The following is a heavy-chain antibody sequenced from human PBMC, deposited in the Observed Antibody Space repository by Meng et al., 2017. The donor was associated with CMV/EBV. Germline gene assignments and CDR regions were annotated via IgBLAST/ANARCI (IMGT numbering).Heavy chain of an antibody. J-gene: IGHJ4*02. V-gene: IGHV3-21*01. CDR1: GFTFSSYS. Sequence: GGSLRLSCAASGFTFSSYSMNWVRQAPGKGLEWVSSISSSSSYIYYADSVKGRFTISRDNAKNSLYLQMNSLRAEDTAVYYCARDDLGDYDFWSGYYGVRFDYWGQGTLFPVSS. CDR3: ARDDLGDYDFWSGYYGVRFDY. D-gene: IGHD3-3*01. CDR2: ISSSSSYI.